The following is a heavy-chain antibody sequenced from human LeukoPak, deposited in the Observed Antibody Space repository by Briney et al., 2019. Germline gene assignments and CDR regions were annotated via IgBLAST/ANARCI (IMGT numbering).Heavy chain of an antibody. Sequence: PGGSLRLSCAASGFTFSSYAMSWVRQAPGKGLEWVSAISGGGGSTYYADSVKGRFTISRDNSKNTLYLQINSLRGEDTALYFCAKDGSDTIAAATYYYYGMDVWGQGTTVTVSS. J-gene: IGHJ6*02. CDR1: GFTFSSYA. V-gene: IGHV3-23*01. CDR3: AKDGSDTIAAATYYYYGMDV. D-gene: IGHD6-13*01. CDR2: ISGGGGST.